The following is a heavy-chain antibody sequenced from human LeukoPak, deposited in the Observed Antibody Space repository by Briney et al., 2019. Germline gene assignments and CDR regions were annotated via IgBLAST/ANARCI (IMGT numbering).Heavy chain of an antibody. CDR1: GFSFTNYW. J-gene: IGHJ4*02. CDR3: VSQEVVPH. CDR2: VKEDGTTK. Sequence: GGSLRLSCAASGFSFTNYWMSWVRQAPGKGLEWVANVKEDGTTKQYVDSVKGRFTISRDNTKNSLYLQMDSLRAEDTAVYYCVSQEVVPHWGQGTLVSVSS. V-gene: IGHV3-7*01. D-gene: IGHD2-15*01.